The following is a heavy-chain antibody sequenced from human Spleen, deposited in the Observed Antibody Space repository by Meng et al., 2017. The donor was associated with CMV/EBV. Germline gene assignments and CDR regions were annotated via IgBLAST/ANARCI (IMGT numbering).Heavy chain of an antibody. Sequence: QVQSQRSGPGTVKPSETLSLTGAVSGDSVSNNHYYWGWIRQPPGKGLEWIGSSDFSGTTRYNPSLMSRVTMSVDTSKNHFSLSLSSVTAADTAVYYCARDHIVSGQGISWGQGTLVTVSS. CDR2: SDFSGTT. J-gene: IGHJ5*02. CDR1: GDSVSNNHYY. D-gene: IGHD2-21*01. V-gene: IGHV4-39*07. CDR3: ARDHIVSGQGIS.